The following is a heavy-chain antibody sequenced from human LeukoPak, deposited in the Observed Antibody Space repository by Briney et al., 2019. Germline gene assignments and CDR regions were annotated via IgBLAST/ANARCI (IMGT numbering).Heavy chain of an antibody. CDR1: GFTFDDYA. J-gene: IGHJ4*02. V-gene: IGHV3-9*01. Sequence: PGRSLRLSCAASGFTFDDYAMHWVRQAPGKGLEWVSGISWNSGSIGYADSVKGRFTISRDNAKSSLYLQMNSLRAEDTAVYYCVRVNGAPNYWGQGTLVTVSS. CDR3: VRVNGAPNY. D-gene: IGHD1-26*01. CDR2: ISWNSGSI.